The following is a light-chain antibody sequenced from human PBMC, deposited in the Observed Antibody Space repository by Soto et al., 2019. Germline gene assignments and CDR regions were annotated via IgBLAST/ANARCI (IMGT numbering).Light chain of an antibody. V-gene: IGKV1-9*01. CDR1: QGVSSY. CDR2: SAS. Sequence: IQLTQSPSFLSASVGDRVTITCRASQGVSSYLAWYQQKPGKAPKLLIYSASTLQSGVPSRFSGSGSGTEFTLTISSLQPEDFAAYYCEQINSYPLTFGGGTKVEI. CDR3: EQINSYPLT. J-gene: IGKJ4*01.